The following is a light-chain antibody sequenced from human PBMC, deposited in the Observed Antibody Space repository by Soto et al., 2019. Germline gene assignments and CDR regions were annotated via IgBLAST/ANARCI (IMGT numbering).Light chain of an antibody. V-gene: IGKV3-11*01. CDR2: DAS. J-gene: IGKJ5*01. CDR1: QSIGSG. CDR3: QQRYSWPIT. Sequence: EIVLTQSPATLSLSAGEGATLSCRASQSIGSGLAWYQQKPGQAPRLVIADASNRATGIPARFSGSGSATDFTLTIRTVEPGDFGIYYCQQRYSWPITFGQGTRLEIK.